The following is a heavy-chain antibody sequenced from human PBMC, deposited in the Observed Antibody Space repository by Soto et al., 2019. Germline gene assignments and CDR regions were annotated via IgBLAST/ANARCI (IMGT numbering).Heavy chain of an antibody. V-gene: IGHV6-1*01. CDR2: TFFRSKWHT. J-gene: IGHJ6*02. CDR3: AATSNGDYLNYYGMDV. D-gene: IGHD3-10*01. CDR1: GYTVSSGNAA. Sequence: PSQTLSLTCVISGYTVSSGNAAWNWIRPSPSSGLQWLGRTFFRSKWHTDYAVSLRGRVTITADTSKNQFSLQLEYVTPEDTALYYCAATSNGDYLNYYGMDVWGQEITVTVSS.